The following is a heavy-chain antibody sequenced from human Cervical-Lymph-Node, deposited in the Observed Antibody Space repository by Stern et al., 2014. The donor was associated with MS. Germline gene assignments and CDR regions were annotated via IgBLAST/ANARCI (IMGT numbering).Heavy chain of an antibody. Sequence: QLVESGGGLVQPGRSLRLSCAASGFTFGDYAMHWVRHAPGAGLEWVSGISGDGGKTDYADSVKGRFTISRDNAKNSLYLQMDSLRAEDTALYYCAKDMRGGSSYAMDVWGQGTTVTVSS. CDR1: GFTFGDYA. D-gene: IGHD6-6*01. J-gene: IGHJ6*02. CDR3: AKDMRGGSSYAMDV. V-gene: IGHV3-9*01. CDR2: ISGDGGKT.